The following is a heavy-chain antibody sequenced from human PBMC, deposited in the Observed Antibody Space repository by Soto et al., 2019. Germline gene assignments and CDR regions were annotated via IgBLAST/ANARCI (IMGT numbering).Heavy chain of an antibody. J-gene: IGHJ6*03. Sequence: GGSLRLSCAASGFTFSSYGMHWVRQAPGKGLEWVAVIWYDGSNKYYADSVKGRFTISRDNSKNTLYLQMNSLRAEDTAVYYCARDWGDIVVVVAATPHPYYMDVWGKGTTVTVSS. CDR1: GFTFSSYG. CDR2: IWYDGSNK. V-gene: IGHV3-33*01. D-gene: IGHD2-15*01. CDR3: ARDWGDIVVVVAATPHPYYMDV.